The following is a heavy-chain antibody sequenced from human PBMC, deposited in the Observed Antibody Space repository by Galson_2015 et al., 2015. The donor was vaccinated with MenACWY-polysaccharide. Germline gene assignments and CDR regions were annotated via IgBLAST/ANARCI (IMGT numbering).Heavy chain of an antibody. CDR1: GFTFSSYW. V-gene: IGHV3-74*01. CDR3: ARDPHCGAGCPIHDSFEV. D-gene: IGHD2-21*02. CDR2: INTDGSST. J-gene: IGHJ3*01. Sequence: SLRLSCAASGFTFSSYWMHWVRQAPGEGLVWVSRINTDGSSTSYADSVKGRFTVSRDNAKNTVYLQMNSLRAEDTAVYYCARDPHCGAGCPIHDSFEVWGQGTKFTVSS.